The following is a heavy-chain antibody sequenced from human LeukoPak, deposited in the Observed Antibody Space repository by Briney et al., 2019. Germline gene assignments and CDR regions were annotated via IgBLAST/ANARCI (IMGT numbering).Heavy chain of an antibody. D-gene: IGHD3-10*01. CDR3: ARLRISDSGSGSYFDY. V-gene: IGHV4-4*03. CDR1: AGSASTSYW. J-gene: IGHJ4*02. CDR2: LFHTGST. Sequence: LDTRSRTSPVSAGSASTSYWSTWARQPPGQGLQWLGELFHTGSTTHNSSLKSRVTISVYKSKIQFSLKLSSVTAADTAVYYCARLRISDSGSGSYFDYWGLGTLVAVSS.